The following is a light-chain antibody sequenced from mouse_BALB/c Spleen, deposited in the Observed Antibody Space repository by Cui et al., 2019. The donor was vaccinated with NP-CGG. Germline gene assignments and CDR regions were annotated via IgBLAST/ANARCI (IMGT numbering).Light chain of an antibody. Sequence: AVVTQDSPLTTSPGETVQLTCRSSTGAVTTSNYANWVQEKPDHLFTGLIGGTNNRAPGVPARFSGSLIGDKAALTITGAQTEDEAIYFCALWYSNHWVFGGGTKLTVL. J-gene: IGLJ1*01. CDR3: ALWYSNHWV. CDR2: GTN. V-gene: IGLV1*01. CDR1: TGAVTTSNY.